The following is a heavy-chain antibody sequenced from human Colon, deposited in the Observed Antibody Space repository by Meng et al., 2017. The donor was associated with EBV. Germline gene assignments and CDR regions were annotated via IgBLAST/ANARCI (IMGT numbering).Heavy chain of an antibody. J-gene: IGHJ4*02. CDR1: GGSINSGDYY. CDR3: ARNYYFDY. V-gene: IGHV4-30-4*01. CDR2: IYYTGST. Sequence: QVRLQVSGPGLVTPSQTLSLTFTVSGGSINSGDYYWSWIRQPPGKGLEWIGYIYYTGSTYYNPSLKSRVTISMDTSKNQFSLRLSSVTAADTAVYYCARNYYFDYWGQGTLVTVSS.